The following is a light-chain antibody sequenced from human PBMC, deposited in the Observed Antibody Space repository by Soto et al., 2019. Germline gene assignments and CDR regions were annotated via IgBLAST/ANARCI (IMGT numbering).Light chain of an antibody. CDR3: HPTNSTPYT. J-gene: IGKJ2*01. V-gene: IGKV1-39*01. CDR2: TSG. CDR1: QRITTY. Sequence: IHMTQSPSSLSASVGDRITVTCRASQRITTYVNWYQLKPGEAPKLLISTSGTLQRGVPSRFSGSGSGTDFTPTNPRPQPADFANYICHPTNSTPYTLGQRTKVAIK.